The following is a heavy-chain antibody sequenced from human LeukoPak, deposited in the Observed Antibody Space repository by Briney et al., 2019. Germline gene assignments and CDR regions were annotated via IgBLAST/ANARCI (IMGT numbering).Heavy chain of an antibody. D-gene: IGHD5/OR15-5a*01. V-gene: IGHV4-59*01. J-gene: IGHJ4*02. CDR3: ASVYN. CDR2: IYYSGST. Sequence: PSETLSLTCTVSGGSISSYYWSWIRQPPGKGLEWIGYIYYSGSTSYNPFLKSRVTISVDTSKDQFSLKLSSVTAADTAVYYCASVYNWGQGTLVTVSS. CDR1: GGSISSYY.